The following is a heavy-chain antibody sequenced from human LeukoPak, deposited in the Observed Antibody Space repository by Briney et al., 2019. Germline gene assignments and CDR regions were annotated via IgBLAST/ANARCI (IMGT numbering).Heavy chain of an antibody. CDR1: GFTFSSYW. CDR2: IKQDGSEK. J-gene: IGHJ4*02. V-gene: IGHV3-7*01. Sequence: PGGSLRLSCAASGFTFSSYWMSWVRQAPGKGLEWVANIKQDGSEKYYVDSVKGRFTISRDNAKNSLYLQMNSLGAEDTAVYYCARAAAHYDILTGYSYYFDYWGQGTLVTVSS. CDR3: ARAAAHYDILTGYSYYFDY. D-gene: IGHD3-9*01.